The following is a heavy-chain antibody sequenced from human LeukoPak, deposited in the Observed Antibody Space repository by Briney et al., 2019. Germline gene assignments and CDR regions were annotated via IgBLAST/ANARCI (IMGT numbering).Heavy chain of an antibody. CDR3: VRDTENIGYDAFEF. J-gene: IGHJ5*01. D-gene: IGHD2/OR15-2a*01. V-gene: IGHV3-74*01. CDR2: LDRDGTTT. CDR1: GFTFSTYW. Sequence: PGGSLRLSYVASGFTFSTYWMHWVRQAPGKGLEWVSRLDRDGTTTSYADSVYGRFTISRDNAKSTLYLQMRSLRAEDTAVYYCVRDTENIGYDAFEFWGHGTPVTVSS.